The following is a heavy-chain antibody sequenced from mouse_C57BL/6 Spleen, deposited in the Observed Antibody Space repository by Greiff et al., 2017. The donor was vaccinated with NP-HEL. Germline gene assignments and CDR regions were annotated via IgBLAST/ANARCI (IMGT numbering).Heavy chain of an antibody. D-gene: IGHD4-1*02. CDR1: GYTFTDYN. CDR3: APTGTKGYFDV. V-gene: IGHV1-22*01. CDR2: INPNNGGT. J-gene: IGHJ1*03. Sequence: EVQLQQSGPELVKPGASVKMSCKASGYTFTDYNMHWVKQSHGKSLEWIGYINPNNGGTSYNQKFKGKATLTVNKSSSTAYMELRSLTSEDSAVYYCAPTGTKGYFDVWGTGTTVTVSS.